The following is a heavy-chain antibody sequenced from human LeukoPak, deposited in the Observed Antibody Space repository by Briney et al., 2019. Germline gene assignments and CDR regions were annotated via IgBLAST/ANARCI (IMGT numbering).Heavy chain of an antibody. Sequence: SEILSLTCAVYGGSFSGYYWSWIRQPPGKGLEWIGEINHSGSTNYNPSLKSRVTISVDTSKNQFSLKLSSVTAADTAVYYCARRTPYGSGSYTAPYYYYYGMDVWGQGTTVTVSS. CDR2: INHSGST. CDR3: ARRTPYGSGSYTAPYYYYYGMDV. CDR1: GGSFSGYY. J-gene: IGHJ6*02. V-gene: IGHV4-34*01. D-gene: IGHD3-10*01.